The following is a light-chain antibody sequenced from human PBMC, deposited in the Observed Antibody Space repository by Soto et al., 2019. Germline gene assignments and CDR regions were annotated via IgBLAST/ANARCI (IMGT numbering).Light chain of an antibody. J-gene: IGKJ1*01. V-gene: IGKV1-27*01. CDR3: QQYNSVPWT. CDR1: QDITNY. Sequence: DIQMTQSPASLSASVGDRVTITCRASQDITNYLAWYQQKPGKVPKLLIYAASTLQSGVPSRFSGSGSGTDFTLTISSLQPEDVATYYCQQYNSVPWTFGQGTKVEIK. CDR2: AAS.